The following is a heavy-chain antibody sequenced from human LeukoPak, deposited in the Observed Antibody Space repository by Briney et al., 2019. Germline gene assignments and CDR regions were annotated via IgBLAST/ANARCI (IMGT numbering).Heavy chain of an antibody. V-gene: IGHV1-69*13. CDR1: GGTFSSYG. D-gene: IGHD6-25*01. CDR2: IIPIFGTA. Sequence: SVKVSCKASGGTFSSYGISWVRQAPGQGLEWMGGIIPIFGTANYAQKFQGRVTITADESTSTACMELSSLRSEDTAVYYCASSALYYYYYGMDVWGQGTTVTVSS. J-gene: IGHJ6*02. CDR3: ASSALYYYYYGMDV.